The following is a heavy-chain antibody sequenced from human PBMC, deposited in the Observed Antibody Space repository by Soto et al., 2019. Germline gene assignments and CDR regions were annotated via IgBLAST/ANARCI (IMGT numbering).Heavy chain of an antibody. CDR3: ARDRAQQITYYDFWSGSADAFDI. CDR2: IYYSGST. D-gene: IGHD3-3*01. J-gene: IGHJ3*02. Sequence: PSETLSLTCTVSGGSISSGGYYWSWIRQHPGKGLEWIGYIYYSGSTYYNPSLKSRVTISVDTSKNQFSLKLSSVTAADTAVYYCARDRAQQITYYDFWSGSADAFDIWGQGTMVTVS. V-gene: IGHV4-31*03. CDR1: GGSISSGGYY.